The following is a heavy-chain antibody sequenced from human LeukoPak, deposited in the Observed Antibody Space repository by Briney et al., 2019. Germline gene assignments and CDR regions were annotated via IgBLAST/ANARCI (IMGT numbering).Heavy chain of an antibody. CDR3: ARDTFQPGLIDS. D-gene: IGHD2-2*01. CDR1: GFTFSLYA. Sequence: PGGSLRLSCAASGFTFSLYAMNWVRQAPGKGLEWVSYINDDSSDIHYAGSARGRVTISRDDARKTLYLQLSSLRVEDTGVYYCARDTFQPGLIDSWGQGTLVTVSS. J-gene: IGHJ4*02. V-gene: IGHV3-21*05. CDR2: INDDSSDI.